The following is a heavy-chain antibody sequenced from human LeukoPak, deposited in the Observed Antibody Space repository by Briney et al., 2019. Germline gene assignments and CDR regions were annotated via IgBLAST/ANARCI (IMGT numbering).Heavy chain of an antibody. J-gene: IGHJ6*03. CDR1: GYSFTTHW. CDR3: AAAAGTDYYYMDV. CDR2: IYPGDSDT. V-gene: IGHV5-51*01. Sequence: GESLKISCKGSGYSFTTHWIGWVRQMPGKGLEWMGIIYPGDSDTRYSPSFQGQVTISADKSISTAYLQWSSLKASDTAMYYCAAAAGTDYYYMDVWGKGTTVTVSS. D-gene: IGHD6-13*01.